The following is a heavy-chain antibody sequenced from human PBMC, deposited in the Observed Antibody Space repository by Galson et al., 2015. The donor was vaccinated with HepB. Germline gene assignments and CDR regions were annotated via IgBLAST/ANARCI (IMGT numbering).Heavy chain of an antibody. J-gene: IGHJ5*02. V-gene: IGHV3-33*01. D-gene: IGHD3-3*01. Sequence: SLRLSCAASGFTFSSYGMHWVRQAPGKGLEWVAVIWYDGSNKYYADSVKGRFTISRDNSKNTLYLQMNSLRAEDTAVYYCAREVVDAFWSGKLWTSHGFDPWGQGTLVTVSS. CDR1: GFTFSSYG. CDR2: IWYDGSNK. CDR3: AREVVDAFWSGKLWTSHGFDP.